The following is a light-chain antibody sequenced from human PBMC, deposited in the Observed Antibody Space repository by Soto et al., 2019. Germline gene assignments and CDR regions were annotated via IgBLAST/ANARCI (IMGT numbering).Light chain of an antibody. Sequence: QSVLTQPASVSGSPGQSITISCTGTSKDVGGYKFVSWYQQHPGKAPKLMIYDVSNRPSGVSNRFSGSKSGNTASLTISGLQAEGEADYFCSSYTSTSVLEVFGGGTKLTVL. CDR2: DVS. V-gene: IGLV2-14*03. CDR3: SSYTSTSVLEV. J-gene: IGLJ2*01. CDR1: SKDVGGYKF.